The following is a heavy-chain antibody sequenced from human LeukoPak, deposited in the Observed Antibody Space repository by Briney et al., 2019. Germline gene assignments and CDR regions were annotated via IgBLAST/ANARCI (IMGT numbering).Heavy chain of an antibody. D-gene: IGHD6-13*01. Sequence: PSETLSLTCAVYGGSFSGYYWSWIRQPPGKGLEWIGEINHSGSTNYNPSLKSRVTISVDTSKNQFSLKLSSVTAADTAVYYCARVEYSSSWSNPKKYYFDYWGQGTLVTVSS. J-gene: IGHJ4*02. CDR1: GGSFSGYY. V-gene: IGHV4-34*01. CDR3: ARVEYSSSWSNPKKYYFDY. CDR2: INHSGST.